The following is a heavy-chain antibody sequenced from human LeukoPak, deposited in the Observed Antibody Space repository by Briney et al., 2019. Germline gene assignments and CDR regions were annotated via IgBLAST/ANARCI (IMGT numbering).Heavy chain of an antibody. CDR1: GGTFSSYA. CDR3: ARDIVVVVAARGVFMDWFDP. J-gene: IGHJ5*02. Sequence: ASVKVSCKASGGTFSSYATSWVRQAPGQGLEWMGGIIPIFGTANYAQKFQGRVTITADKSTSTAYMELSSLRSEDTAVYYCARDIVVVVAARGVFMDWFDPWGQGTLVTVSS. V-gene: IGHV1-69*06. CDR2: IIPIFGTA. D-gene: IGHD2-15*01.